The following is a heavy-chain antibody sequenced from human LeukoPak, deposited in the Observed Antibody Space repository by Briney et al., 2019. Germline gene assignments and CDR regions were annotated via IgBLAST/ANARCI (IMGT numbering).Heavy chain of an antibody. V-gene: IGHV4-38-2*02. J-gene: IGHJ4*02. Sequence: SETLSLTCTVSGYSISSGYFWGWIRQPLGKGLEWIGDILHSGATFYNPSLKSRVTMSVDTSKNQFFLELNSVTAADTAVYYCLRDDHNNHGANSWGQGTLVTVS. CDR1: GYSISSGYF. CDR2: ILHSGAT. CDR3: LRDDHNNHGANS. D-gene: IGHD1-14*01.